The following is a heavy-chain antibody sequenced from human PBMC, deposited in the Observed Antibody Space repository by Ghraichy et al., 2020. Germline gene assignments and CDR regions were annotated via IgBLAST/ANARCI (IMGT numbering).Heavy chain of an antibody. CDR1: GFTFTIYS. CDR2: ITSDSTYI. V-gene: IGHV3-21*01. J-gene: IGHJ4*02. Sequence: GGSLRLSCAASGFTFTIYSMNWVRQAPGKGLEWVSCITSDSTYIYYADSVKGRFTISRDNAKNSLYLQMNSLRAEDTAVYYCATDWGSGHFDHWGQGTLVTVSS. CDR3: ATDWGSGHFDH. D-gene: IGHD7-27*01.